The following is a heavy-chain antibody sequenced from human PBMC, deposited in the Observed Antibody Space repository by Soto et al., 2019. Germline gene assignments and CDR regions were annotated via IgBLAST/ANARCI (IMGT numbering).Heavy chain of an antibody. CDR1: GYTFTSYA. J-gene: IGHJ2*01. Sequence: QVQLVQSGAEVKKPGASVKVSCKASGYTFTSYAMHWVRQAPGQRLEWMGWINAGNGNTKYSQKFQGRVTITRDTSASTAYMELSSLRSEDTAVNYCARGGSLYWYFDLWGRGTLVTVSS. V-gene: IGHV1-3*01. CDR3: ARGGSLYWYFDL. CDR2: INAGNGNT. D-gene: IGHD1-26*01.